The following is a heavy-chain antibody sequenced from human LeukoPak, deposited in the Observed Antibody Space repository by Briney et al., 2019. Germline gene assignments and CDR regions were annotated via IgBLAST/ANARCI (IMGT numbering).Heavy chain of an antibody. Sequence: GGSLRLSCAASGFTFSSYEMNWVRQAPGKGLEWVAFIRYDGSNKYYADSVKGRFTISRDNSKNTLYLQMNSLRAEDTAVYYCAEDTGVAAAGTGVDYWGQGTLVTVSS. CDR1: GFTFSSYE. V-gene: IGHV3-30*02. J-gene: IGHJ4*02. CDR2: IRYDGSNK. D-gene: IGHD6-13*01. CDR3: AEDTGVAAAGTGVDY.